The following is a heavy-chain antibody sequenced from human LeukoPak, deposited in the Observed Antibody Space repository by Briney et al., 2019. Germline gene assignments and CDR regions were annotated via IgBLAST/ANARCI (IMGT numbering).Heavy chain of an antibody. J-gene: IGHJ4*02. CDR2: IYSTGST. Sequence: PSETPSLTCAVYGGPFSGYYWSWIRQPPGKELEWIGYIYSTGSTSYNPSLKSRVTISIDTSKNQFSLNLNSVTAADTAVYYCARAPILYYFDCWGQGTLVTVSS. CDR1: GGPFSGYY. V-gene: IGHV4-34*11. CDR3: ARAPILYYFDC.